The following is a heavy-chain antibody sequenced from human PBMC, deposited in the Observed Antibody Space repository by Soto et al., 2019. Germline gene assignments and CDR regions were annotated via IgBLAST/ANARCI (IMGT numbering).Heavy chain of an antibody. CDR2: ISYDGSNK. CDR1: GFTFSSYA. V-gene: IGHV3-30-3*01. CDR3: ARIDDYDSSGYYYPFDY. Sequence: QVQLVESGGGVVQPGRSLRLSCAASGFTFSSYAMHWVRQAPGKGLEWVAVISYDGSNKYYADSVKGRFTISRDNSKNTLYLQMNSLRAEDTAVYYCARIDDYDSSGYYYPFDYWGQGTLVTVSS. J-gene: IGHJ4*02. D-gene: IGHD3-22*01.